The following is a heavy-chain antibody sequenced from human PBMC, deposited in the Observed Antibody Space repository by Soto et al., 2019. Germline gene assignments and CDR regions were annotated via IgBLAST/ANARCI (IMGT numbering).Heavy chain of an antibody. CDR1: GFTFSSYA. CDR2: ISYDGSNK. J-gene: IGHJ4*02. D-gene: IGHD3-10*01. V-gene: IGHV3-30-3*01. Sequence: QVQLVESGGGVVQPGRSLRLSCAASGFTFSSYAMHWVRQAPGKGLEWVAVISYDGSNKYYADSVKGRFTISRDNSKNTLYLQMNSLRAEDTAVYYCARAFGRDGFDYWGQGTLVTVSS. CDR3: ARAFGRDGFDY.